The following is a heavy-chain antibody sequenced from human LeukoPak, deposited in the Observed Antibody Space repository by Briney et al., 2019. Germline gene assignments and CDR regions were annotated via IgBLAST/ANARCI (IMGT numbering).Heavy chain of an antibody. V-gene: IGHV4-59*01. CDR2: IYYSGST. J-gene: IGHJ5*02. Sequence: SETLSLTCTVSGGSISSYYWSWIRQPPGKGLEWIGYIYYSGSTNYNPSLKSRVTISVDTSKNQFSLKLSSVTAADTAVYYCARDQVTTIAAAGTGWFDTWGQGTLVTVSS. D-gene: IGHD6-13*01. CDR3: ARDQVTTIAAAGTGWFDT. CDR1: GGSISSYY.